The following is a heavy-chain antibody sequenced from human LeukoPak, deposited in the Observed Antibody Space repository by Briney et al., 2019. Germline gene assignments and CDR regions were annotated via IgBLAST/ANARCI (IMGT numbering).Heavy chain of an antibody. CDR1: GYSFTSYW. J-gene: IGHJ3*02. CDR2: IYPGDSDT. Sequence: GESLKISCKGSGYSFTSYWIGWVRQMPGKGLEWMGIIYPGDSDTRYSPSFQGQVTISADKSISTAYLQWSSLKASDTAMYYCARHPWGYYDSSGYPRDAFDIWGQGTMVTVPS. CDR3: ARHPWGYYDSSGYPRDAFDI. V-gene: IGHV5-51*01. D-gene: IGHD3-22*01.